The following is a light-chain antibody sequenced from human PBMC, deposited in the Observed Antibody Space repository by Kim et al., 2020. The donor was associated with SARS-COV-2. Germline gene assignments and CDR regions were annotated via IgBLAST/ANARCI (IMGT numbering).Light chain of an antibody. J-gene: IGLJ2*01. CDR1: KLGDKY. Sequence: SYELTQPPSVSVSPGQTASITCSGDKLGDKYACWYQQKPGQSPVLVIYQDTKRPSGIPERFSGSNSGNTATLTIGGTQAMDEADYYCQAWDSNTVVFGVG. CDR2: QDT. CDR3: QAWDSNTVV. V-gene: IGLV3-1*01.